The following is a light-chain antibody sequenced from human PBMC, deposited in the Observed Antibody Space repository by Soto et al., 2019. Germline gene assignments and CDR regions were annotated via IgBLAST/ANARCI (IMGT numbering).Light chain of an antibody. CDR1: SSEVGGYHY. CDR2: DVS. CDR3: NSYTSSSTHVV. V-gene: IGLV2-14*03. J-gene: IGLJ2*01. Sequence: QSVLTQPASVSGSPGQSITISCTGTSSEVGGYHYVSWYQQHPGKAPKLMIYDVSNRPSGVPNRFSGSKSGNTASLTISGLQAEDEADYYCNSYTSSSTHVVFGGGTKLTVL.